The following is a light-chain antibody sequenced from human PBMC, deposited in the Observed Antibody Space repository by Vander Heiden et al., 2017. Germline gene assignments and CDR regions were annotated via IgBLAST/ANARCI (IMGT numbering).Light chain of an antibody. V-gene: IGLV2-8*01. CDR3: SSYAGSNNLGV. Sequence: QPALTQPPSASGSPGQSVTISCTGTSSDVGGYTYVSWYQQHPGKAPKLMIYEVSKRPSGVPDRFSGSKSGNTASMTVSGLQAEDEADYYCSSYAGSNNLGVFGGGTKLTVL. CDR2: EVS. J-gene: IGLJ3*02. CDR1: SSDVGGYTY.